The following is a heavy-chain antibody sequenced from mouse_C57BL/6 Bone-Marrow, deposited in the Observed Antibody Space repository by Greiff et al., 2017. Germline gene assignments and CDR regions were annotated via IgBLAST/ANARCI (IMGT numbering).Heavy chain of an antibody. CDR1: GFTFSSYG. V-gene: IGHV5-6*01. D-gene: IGHD2-3*01. Sequence: EVMLVESGGDLVKPGGSLKLSCAASGFTFSSYGMSWVRQTPDKRLEWVATIRSGGSYTYYPDSVKGRFTISRDNAKNTRYLQMSSLKSEDTAMYYCARHGRDGYLYFDYWGQGTTLTVSS. CDR3: ARHGRDGYLYFDY. J-gene: IGHJ2*01. CDR2: IRSGGSYT.